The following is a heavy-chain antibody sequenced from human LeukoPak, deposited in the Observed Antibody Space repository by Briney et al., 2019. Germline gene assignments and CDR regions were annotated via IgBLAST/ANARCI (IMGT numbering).Heavy chain of an antibody. CDR3: AKSYSSGWYGVDWFDP. D-gene: IGHD6-19*01. V-gene: IGHV3-23*01. Sequence: GGSLRLSCAASGFTFSSYAMSWVRQAPGKGLEWVSAISGSGGSTYYAGSVKGRFTISRDNSKSTLYLQMNSLRAEDTAVYYCAKSYSSGWYGVDWFDPWGQGTLVTVSS. CDR1: GFTFSSYA. CDR2: ISGSGGST. J-gene: IGHJ5*02.